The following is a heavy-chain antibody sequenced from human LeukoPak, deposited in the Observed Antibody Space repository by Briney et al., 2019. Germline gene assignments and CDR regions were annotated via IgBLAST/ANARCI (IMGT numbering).Heavy chain of an antibody. Sequence: PSETLSLTCAVYGGSFSGYYWSGIRQPPGKGLEWIGEINHSGSTNYNPSLKSRVTISVDTSKNQFSLKLSSVTAADTAVYYCAREMVRPGGAKDDYWGQGTLVTVSS. V-gene: IGHV4-34*01. D-gene: IGHD3-10*01. CDR1: GGSFSGYY. CDR2: INHSGST. J-gene: IGHJ4*02. CDR3: AREMVRPGGAKDDY.